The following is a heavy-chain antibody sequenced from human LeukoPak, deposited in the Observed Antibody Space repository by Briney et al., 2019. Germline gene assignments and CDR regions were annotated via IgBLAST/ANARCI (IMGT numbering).Heavy chain of an antibody. CDR3: ARQHSSGWSHDAFDI. Sequence: GESLKISCKGSGYSFTSYWIGWVRQMPGKGLEWMGIIYPGDSDTRYSPSFQGQVTSSADKSISTAYLQWSSLKASDTAMYYCARQHSSGWSHDAFDIWGQGTMVTVSS. CDR2: IYPGDSDT. D-gene: IGHD6-19*01. J-gene: IGHJ3*02. CDR1: GYSFTSYW. V-gene: IGHV5-51*01.